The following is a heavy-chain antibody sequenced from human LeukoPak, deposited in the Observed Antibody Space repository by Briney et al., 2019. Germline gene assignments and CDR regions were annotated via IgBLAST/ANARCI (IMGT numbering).Heavy chain of an antibody. CDR3: AAPSGYYYGGIDY. J-gene: IGHJ4*02. CDR1: GYTFTGYY. Sequence: GASVKVSCKASGYTFTGYYMHWVRQAPGQGLEWMGWINPNSGGTNYAQKFQGRVTMTRDTSISTAYMELSRLRSDDTAVYYCAAPSGYYYGGIDYWGQGTLVTVSS. V-gene: IGHV1-2*02. CDR2: INPNSGGT. D-gene: IGHD3-22*01.